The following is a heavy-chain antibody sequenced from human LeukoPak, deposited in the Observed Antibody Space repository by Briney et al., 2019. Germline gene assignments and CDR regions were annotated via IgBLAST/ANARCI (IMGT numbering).Heavy chain of an antibody. V-gene: IGHV3-23*01. CDR2: ISGSGSST. Sequence: PGGSLRVSCAASGFAFSSYAMSWVRQAPGKRLEWVSAISGSGSSTYYADSVKGRFTISRDNSKNTLYLQMNSLRAEDTAVYYCAKTGYDYIWGSYRPTFFDYWGQGTLVTVSS. CDR1: GFAFSSYA. D-gene: IGHD3-16*02. CDR3: AKTGYDYIWGSYRPTFFDY. J-gene: IGHJ4*02.